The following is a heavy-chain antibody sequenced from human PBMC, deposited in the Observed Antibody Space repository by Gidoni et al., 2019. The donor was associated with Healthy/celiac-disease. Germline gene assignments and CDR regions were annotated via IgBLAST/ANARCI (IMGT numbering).Heavy chain of an antibody. Sequence: EVQLVESGGGLVQPGGSLSLSCAASGFTFSDHYMDWVRQAPGKGLEWVGRTRNKANSYTTEYAASVKGRFTISRDDSKNSLYLQMNSLKTEDTAVYYCARSSGIVGEFDYWGQGTLVTVSS. CDR2: TRNKANSYTT. CDR3: ARSSGIVGEFDY. J-gene: IGHJ4*02. V-gene: IGHV3-72*01. D-gene: IGHD3-10*01. CDR1: GFTFSDHY.